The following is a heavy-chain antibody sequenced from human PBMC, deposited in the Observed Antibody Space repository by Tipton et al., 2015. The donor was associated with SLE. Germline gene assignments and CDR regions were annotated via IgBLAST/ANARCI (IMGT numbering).Heavy chain of an antibody. CDR1: GGSISSYY. Sequence: TLSLTCTVSGGSISSYYWSWNRQPPGKGLEWIAYISYSGSTNYNPSLKSRVTISVDTSKNQFSLKLSSVTAADTAVYYCASLHSSGYHRIFDYWGQGTLVTVSS. CDR2: ISYSGST. V-gene: IGHV4-59*01. D-gene: IGHD3-22*01. J-gene: IGHJ4*02. CDR3: ASLHSSGYHRIFDY.